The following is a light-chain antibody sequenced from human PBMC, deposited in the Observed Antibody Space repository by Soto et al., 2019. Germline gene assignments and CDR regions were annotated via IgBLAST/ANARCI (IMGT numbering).Light chain of an antibody. CDR1: SSDVGGYKY. Sequence: QSVLTQPASVSGSPGQSITISCTGTSSDVGGYKYVYWYQQHPGKAPKLMIYEVSNRPSGVSNRLSGSKSGNTASLTISGLQAEDEADYYCNSYTSSSTLDVFGTGTKVTV. J-gene: IGLJ1*01. V-gene: IGLV2-14*01. CDR3: NSYTSSSTLDV. CDR2: EVS.